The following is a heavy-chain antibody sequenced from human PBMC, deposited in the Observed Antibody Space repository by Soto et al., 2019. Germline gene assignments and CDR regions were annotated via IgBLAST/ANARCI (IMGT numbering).Heavy chain of an antibody. Sequence: QLQLQDSGPGLVKPSETLSLTCTVPGASISTRSNYWPWIPQPPGKGLKWIGSIYYTGGTYYNPSLKSRVTLFLDTSKNQFSLNLNSVTAADTAVYYCAREGPPIRAHNPPEYFQHWGQGTPVTVSS. J-gene: IGHJ1*01. CDR3: AREGPPIRAHNPPEYFQH. CDR2: IYYTGGT. CDR1: GASISTRSNY. V-gene: IGHV4-39*02.